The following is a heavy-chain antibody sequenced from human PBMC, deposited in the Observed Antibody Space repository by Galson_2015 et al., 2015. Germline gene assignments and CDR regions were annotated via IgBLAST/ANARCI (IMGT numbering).Heavy chain of an antibody. CDR1: GYTFTSYD. Sequence: SVKVSCEASGYTFTSYDINWVRQAPGQGLEWMGWMNPNSGNTGYAQKFQGRVTMTRNTSISTAYMELSSLRSEDTAVYYCARGYYDILTGYSYFDYWGQGTLVTVSS. D-gene: IGHD3-9*01. J-gene: IGHJ4*02. CDR2: MNPNSGNT. V-gene: IGHV1-8*01. CDR3: ARGYYDILTGYSYFDY.